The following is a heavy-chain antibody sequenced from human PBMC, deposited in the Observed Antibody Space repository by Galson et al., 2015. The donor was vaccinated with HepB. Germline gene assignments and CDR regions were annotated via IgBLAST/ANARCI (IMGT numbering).Heavy chain of an antibody. CDR1: GFTFSSYA. V-gene: IGHV3-30*04. J-gene: IGHJ4*02. D-gene: IGHD3-16*01. CDR3: ARTFYFDY. CDR2: LSSHGDNE. Sequence: SLRLSCAASGFTFSSYAMNWVRQAPGKGLEWVAVLSSHGDNEYYADSVKGRFTISRDNSENTVYLQMHSLRVEDTAVYHCARTFYFDYWGQGTLVTVSS.